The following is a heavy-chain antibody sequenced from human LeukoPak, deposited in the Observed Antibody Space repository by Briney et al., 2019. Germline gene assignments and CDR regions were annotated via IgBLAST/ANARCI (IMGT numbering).Heavy chain of an antibody. D-gene: IGHD3-22*01. V-gene: IGHV5-51*01. J-gene: IGHJ2*01. Sequence: GESLKISCKGSGYRFNTYWIAWVRQMPGKGLEWMGIIYPGDSDPRYRPSFQGQVNISADKSISTAYLQLSSLKASDAAMYYCARVHDSSGYYWYFDLWGRGTLVTVSS. CDR3: ARVHDSSGYYWYFDL. CDR1: GYRFNTYW. CDR2: IYPGDSDP.